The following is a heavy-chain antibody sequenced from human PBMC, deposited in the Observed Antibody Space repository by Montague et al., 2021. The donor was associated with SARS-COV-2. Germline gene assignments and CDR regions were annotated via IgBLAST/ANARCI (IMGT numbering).Heavy chain of an antibody. Sequence: PTLVKPTQTLTLTCTFSGFSLSTSGVGVGWIRQPPGKALEWLALIYWNDDKRYSPSLKSGLTITKDTSKNQVVLPMTNMDPVDTATYYCAHRNAAAHDYDSCSGYFPGLGGYYYYGMDVWGQGTTVTVSS. J-gene: IGHJ6*02. V-gene: IGHV2-5*01. CDR1: GFSLSTSGVG. CDR3: AHRNAAAHDYDSCSGYFPGLGGYYYYGMDV. D-gene: IGHD3-3*01. CDR2: IYWNDDK.